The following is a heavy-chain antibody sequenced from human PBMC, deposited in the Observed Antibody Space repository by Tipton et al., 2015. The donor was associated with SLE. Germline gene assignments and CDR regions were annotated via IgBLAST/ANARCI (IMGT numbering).Heavy chain of an antibody. J-gene: IGHJ4*02. V-gene: IGHV4-39*07. CDR1: GASVTHSTRF. D-gene: IGHD3-22*01. CDR2: VYYTGNT. CDR3: ARGYYESNGYYSFDY. Sequence: TLSLTCSVSGASVTHSTRFWGWVRQPPGKGLEWIASVYYTGNTYYNPSLKSRLTISLDRSNNQFSLHLTSVTPADTAVYHCARGYYESNGYYSFDYWGLGALVTVSS.